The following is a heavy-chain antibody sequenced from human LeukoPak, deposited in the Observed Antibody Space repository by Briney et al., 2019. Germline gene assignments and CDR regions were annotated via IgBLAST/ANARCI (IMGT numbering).Heavy chain of an antibody. J-gene: IGHJ4*02. D-gene: IGHD3-3*01. CDR1: GGSITTNNYY. Sequence: SETLSLTCTVSGGSITTNNYYWGWIRQPPGKGLEWIGMISYSGSTYYNPSLKSRVTISVDTSKNQFSLKLSSVTAADTAVYYCAREIRFLEWLLYRYPVQYFDYWGQGTLVTVSS. V-gene: IGHV4-39*07. CDR2: ISYSGST. CDR3: AREIRFLEWLLYRYPVQYFDY.